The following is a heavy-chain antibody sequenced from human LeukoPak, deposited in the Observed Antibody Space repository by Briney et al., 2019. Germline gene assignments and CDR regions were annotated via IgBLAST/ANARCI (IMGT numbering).Heavy chain of an antibody. D-gene: IGHD3-16*01. CDR3: ARTIGGSAFDI. V-gene: IGHV4-59*01. J-gene: IGHJ3*02. CDR1: GGSISSYY. CDR2: IYYSGST. Sequence: SGTLSLTCTVSGGSISSYYWSWIRQPPGKGLEWIGYIYYSGSTNYNPSLKSRVTISVDTSKNQFSLKLSSVTAADTAVYYCARTIGGSAFDIWGQGTMVTVSS.